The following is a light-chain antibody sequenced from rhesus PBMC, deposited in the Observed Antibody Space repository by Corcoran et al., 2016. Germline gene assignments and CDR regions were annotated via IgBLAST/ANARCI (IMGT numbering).Light chain of an antibody. CDR3: QHSYGSPYS. J-gene: IGKJ2*01. Sequence: DIQMTQSPSSLSASVGDRVTITCRASENVNNYLHWYQQKPGKAPRLLIYKASTLQSWVPARFSGSGAGTGFTLTISSLQPEDFATYYCQHSYGSPYSFGQGTKVEIK. V-gene: IGKV1-74*01. CDR2: KAS. CDR1: ENVNNY.